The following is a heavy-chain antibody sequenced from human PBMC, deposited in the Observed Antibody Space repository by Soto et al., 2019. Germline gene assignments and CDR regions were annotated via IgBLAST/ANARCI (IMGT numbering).Heavy chain of an antibody. CDR3: ATGGIYYEA. CDR2: IRKRGSPA. D-gene: IGHD1-26*01. Sequence: PGGSLRLSCTVSGFAFMHNYLTWIRQAPGKGLEWLSYIRKRGSPAYYAASVKGRFTISTDNAKKSLYLQMDSLRAEDTGVYYCATGGIYYEAWGQGPLVTVSS. CDR1: GFAFMHNY. J-gene: IGHJ5*02. V-gene: IGHV3-11*01.